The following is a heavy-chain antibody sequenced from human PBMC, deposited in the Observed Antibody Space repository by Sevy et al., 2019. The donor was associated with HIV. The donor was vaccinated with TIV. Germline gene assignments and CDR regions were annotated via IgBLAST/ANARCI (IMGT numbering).Heavy chain of an antibody. V-gene: IGHV4-59*08. Sequence: SETLSLTCTVSDGSVSGYFWSWIRQPPGRGLEWVGNIHHGGATKYNPSLKSRLTISIDTSKNQFSLIRTSATAAETAVYYGPRHDSMGHSDSWGQETPVTVSS. D-gene: IGHD3-22*01. CDR2: IHHGGAT. J-gene: IGHJ5*02. CDR1: DGSVSGYF. CDR3: PRHDSMGHSDS.